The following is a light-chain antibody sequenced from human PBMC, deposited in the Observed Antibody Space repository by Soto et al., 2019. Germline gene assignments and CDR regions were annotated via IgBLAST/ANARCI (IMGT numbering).Light chain of an antibody. J-gene: IGKJ1*01. CDR3: QQYNSYSKT. V-gene: IGKV1-5*01. CDR1: QSISSW. CDR2: DAS. Sequence: DIQMTQSPSTLSASVGDRVTITCLASQSISSWLAWYQQKPGKAPKLMIYDASSLESGVPSRFSGSGSGTECTLTISSLQPDDVATYYCQQYNSYSKTFGQGTKVDIK.